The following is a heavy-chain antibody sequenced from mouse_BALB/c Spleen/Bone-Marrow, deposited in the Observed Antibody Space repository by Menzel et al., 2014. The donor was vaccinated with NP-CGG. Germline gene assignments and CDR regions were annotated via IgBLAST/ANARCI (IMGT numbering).Heavy chain of an antibody. CDR3: ARSNYGYDVYFDY. CDR1: GYAFSNYW. D-gene: IGHD2-2*01. CDR2: IFPGDGDT. V-gene: IGHV1-80*01. J-gene: IGHJ2*01. Sequence: SGAELVRPGSSVKISCKASGYAFSNYWMNWVKQRPGQGLEWIGQIFPGDGDTNYNGKFKGKATLTADKSSSTAYMQLNSLTSEDSXVYFCARSNYGYDVYFDYWGLXTTLTVSS.